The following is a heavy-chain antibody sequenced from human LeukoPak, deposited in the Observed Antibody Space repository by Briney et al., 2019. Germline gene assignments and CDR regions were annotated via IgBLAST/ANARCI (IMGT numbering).Heavy chain of an antibody. CDR3: ARVPQLLSVGDY. V-gene: IGHV1-46*01. Sequence: EASVKVSFKASGYTFTSYYMHWVRQAPGQGLEWMGIINPSGGSTSYAQKFQGRITMTRDTSTSTVYMELSSLRSEDTAVYYCARVPQLLSVGDYWGQGTLVTVSS. CDR2: INPSGGST. CDR1: GYTFTSYY. D-gene: IGHD2-2*01. J-gene: IGHJ4*02.